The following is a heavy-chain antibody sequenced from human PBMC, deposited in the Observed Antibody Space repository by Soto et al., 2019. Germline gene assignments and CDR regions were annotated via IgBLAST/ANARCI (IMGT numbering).Heavy chain of an antibody. V-gene: IGHV1-69*13. CDR3: ARAIVGPTTTGWLDP. D-gene: IGHD1-26*01. J-gene: IGHJ5*02. CDR1: GGTFSRYA. CDR2: IIPIFGTA. Sequence: SVKVSCKASGGTFSRYAISWVRQAPGQGLEWMGGIIPIFGTANYAQKFQGRVTITADESTSTAYMELSSLRFEDTAVYYCARAIVGPTTTGWLDPWGQAILVTSP.